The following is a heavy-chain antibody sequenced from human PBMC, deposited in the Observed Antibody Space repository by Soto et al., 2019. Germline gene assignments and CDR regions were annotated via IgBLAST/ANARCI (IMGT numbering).Heavy chain of an antibody. V-gene: IGHV3-30*03. CDR3: ARRYGASFDY. J-gene: IGHJ4*02. CDR2: ISFDGNNE. D-gene: IGHD4-17*01. Sequence: GGSLRLSCTASGFTFRNYGMHWVRQAPGKGLEWVAVISFDGNNEYYSGSVKGRVTMTRDTSTSTVYMELSSLRSEDTAVYYCARRYGASFDYWGQGTLVTVSS. CDR1: GFTFRNYG.